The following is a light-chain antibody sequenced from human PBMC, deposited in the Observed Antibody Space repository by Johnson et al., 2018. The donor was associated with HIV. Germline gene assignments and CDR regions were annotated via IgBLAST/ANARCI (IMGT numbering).Light chain of an antibody. CDR1: SSNIGSNY. J-gene: IGLJ1*01. Sequence: QSILTQPPSVSAAPGQNVNISCSGGSSNIGSNYVSWYQQFPGTAQKLLIYENNKRPSGIPDRFSDSQSGTSANLAITGLTPGAEADYYSGNVDTNLGAQYVFGTGTNVTVL. CDR2: ENN. CDR3: GNVDTNLGAQYV. V-gene: IGLV1-51*02.